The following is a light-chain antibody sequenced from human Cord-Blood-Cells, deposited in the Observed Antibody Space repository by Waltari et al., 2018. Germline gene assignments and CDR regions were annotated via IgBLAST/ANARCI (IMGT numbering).Light chain of an antibody. CDR1: LGVSCSY. CDR3: QQYGSSTYS. CDR2: GAS. Sequence: EIVLTQSPGTLSLSPGERATLSCRACLGVSCSYLAWYQQKPGQAPRLLIYGASSRTTGIPDRVRGSGSGTDFTLTISRLEPEDFAVYYCQQYGSSTYSFGQGTKLEIK. V-gene: IGKV3-20*01. J-gene: IGKJ2*03.